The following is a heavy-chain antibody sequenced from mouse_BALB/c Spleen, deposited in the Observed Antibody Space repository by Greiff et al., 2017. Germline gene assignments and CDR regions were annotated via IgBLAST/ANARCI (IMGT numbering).Heavy chain of an antibody. CDR2: IYPGSGNT. Sequence: QVQLQQSGAELARPGASVKLSCKASGYTFTDYYINWVKQRTGQGLEWIGEIYPGSGNTYYNEKFKGKATLTADKSSSTAYMQLSSLTSEDSAVYFCARYGNYWYFDVWGAGTTVTVSS. J-gene: IGHJ1*01. CDR1: GYTFTDYY. D-gene: IGHD2-1*01. V-gene: IGHV1-77*01. CDR3: ARYGNYWYFDV.